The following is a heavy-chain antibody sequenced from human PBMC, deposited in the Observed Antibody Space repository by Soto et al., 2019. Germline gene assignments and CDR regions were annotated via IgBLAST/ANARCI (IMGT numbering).Heavy chain of an antibody. Sequence: GGSLRLSCAASGFTFSSYWMHWVRQTPGKGLVWVSHINSDGSHTTYADSVKGRFTISRDNSKNTVYLQMNSLRAEDSAVYYCAREYSDGWFDPWGQGTLVTVSS. CDR2: INSDGSHT. D-gene: IGHD2-21*01. V-gene: IGHV3-74*03. CDR3: AREYSDGWFDP. CDR1: GFTFSSYW. J-gene: IGHJ5*02.